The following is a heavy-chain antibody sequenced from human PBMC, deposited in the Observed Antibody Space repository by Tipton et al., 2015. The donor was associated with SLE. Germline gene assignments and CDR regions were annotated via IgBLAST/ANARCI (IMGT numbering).Heavy chain of an antibody. J-gene: IGHJ4*02. CDR1: GYSIISDYW. CDR2: IYHRGNS. D-gene: IGHD6-13*01. V-gene: IGHV4-38-2*01. CDR3: AGRGYSSSWYYFDY. Sequence: GLVKPSETLSLTCAVSGYSIISDYWWGWIRQTPGKGLQWIGNIYHRGNSYYKPSLKSRVTISVDTSKNQFSLKLSSVTAADTAVYYCAGRGYSSSWYYFDYWGQGTLVTVSS.